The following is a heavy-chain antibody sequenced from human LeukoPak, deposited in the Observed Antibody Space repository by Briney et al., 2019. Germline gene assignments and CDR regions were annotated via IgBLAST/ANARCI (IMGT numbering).Heavy chain of an antibody. V-gene: IGHV4-34*01. D-gene: IGHD3-22*01. Sequence: SETLSLTCAVYGGSFSGYYGSWIRQPPGKRLEWIGEINHSGSTNYNPSLKSRVTISVDTSKNQFSLKLSSVTAADTAVYYCARDGGYDSSGYHLLGLYYYGMDVWGQGTTVTVSS. CDR1: GGSFSGYY. CDR3: ARDGGYDSSGYHLLGLYYYGMDV. J-gene: IGHJ6*02. CDR2: INHSGST.